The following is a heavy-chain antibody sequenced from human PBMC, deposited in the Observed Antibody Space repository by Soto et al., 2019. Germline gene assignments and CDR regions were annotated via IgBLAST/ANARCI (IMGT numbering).Heavy chain of an antibody. D-gene: IGHD3-3*01. J-gene: IGHJ4*02. V-gene: IGHV4-59*08. CDR3: ARQKEYYDFWSGYFDY. CDR2: IYYSGST. CDR1: GGSISSYY. Sequence: SETLSLTCTVSGGSISSYYWSWIRQPPGKGLEWIGYIYYSGSTNYNPSLKSRVTISVDTSKNQFSLKLSSVTAADTAVYYCARQKEYYDFWSGYFDYWGQGTLVTVSS.